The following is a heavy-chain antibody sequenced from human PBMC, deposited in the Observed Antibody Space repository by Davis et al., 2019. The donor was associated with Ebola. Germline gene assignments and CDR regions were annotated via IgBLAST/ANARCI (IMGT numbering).Heavy chain of an antibody. Sequence: ASVKVSCKASGYTFTNYGITWVRQAPGQGLEWMGWINPHNGNTNYAQNVQGRVTMTTDTSTSTAYMEVGSLKSDDTAVYYCARVYYDFWSGLDYWGQGTLVTVSS. D-gene: IGHD3-3*01. CDR1: GYTFTNYG. V-gene: IGHV1-18*04. J-gene: IGHJ4*02. CDR2: INPHNGNT. CDR3: ARVYYDFWSGLDY.